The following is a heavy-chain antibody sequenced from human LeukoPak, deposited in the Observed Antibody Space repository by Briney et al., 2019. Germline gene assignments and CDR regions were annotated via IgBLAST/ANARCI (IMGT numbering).Heavy chain of an antibody. V-gene: IGHV4-4*07. CDR1: GGSISSYY. J-gene: IGHJ2*01. Sequence: KPSETLSLTCTVSGGSISSYYWSWIRQPAGKGLEWIGRIYTSGSTNYNPSLKSRVTMSVDTSKNQFSLKLSSVTAADTAVYYCARGYYDFWSSLIDWYFDLWGRGTLVTVFS. CDR3: ARGYYDFWSSLIDWYFDL. CDR2: IYTSGST. D-gene: IGHD3-3*01.